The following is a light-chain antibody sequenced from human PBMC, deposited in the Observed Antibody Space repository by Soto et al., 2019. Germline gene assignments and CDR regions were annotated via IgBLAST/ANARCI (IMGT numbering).Light chain of an antibody. CDR1: SSDVGSYSL. Sequence: QSVLTQPASVSASPGQSITISCTGTSSDVGSYSLLSWYQHHPGKAPKLIIYEDIKGPSGVSNRFSGSTSGNTASLRISGLQAEDVADYYCYTYAGGSTYLFGTGTKVTVL. CDR3: YTYAGGSTYL. V-gene: IGLV2-23*01. CDR2: EDI. J-gene: IGLJ1*01.